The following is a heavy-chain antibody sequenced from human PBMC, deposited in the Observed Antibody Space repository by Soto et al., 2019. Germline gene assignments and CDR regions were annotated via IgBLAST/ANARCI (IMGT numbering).Heavy chain of an antibody. CDR3: ARRHGYNYDY. Sequence: GGSLRLSCAASGFTFSNYDMHWVRQAPGKGLEWVALIWYDGSDKNYVDSVKGRFTISRDNSKSTLYLQMNSLRVEDTAVYYCARRHGYNYDYWGQGTLVTVSS. V-gene: IGHV3-33*08. CDR1: GFTFSNYD. D-gene: IGHD5-12*01. CDR2: IWYDGSDK. J-gene: IGHJ4*02.